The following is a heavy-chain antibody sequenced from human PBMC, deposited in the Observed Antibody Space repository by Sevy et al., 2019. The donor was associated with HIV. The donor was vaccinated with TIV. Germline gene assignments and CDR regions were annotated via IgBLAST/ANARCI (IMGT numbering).Heavy chain of an antibody. CDR2: IYPGDSDT. CDR3: ARLNDNWNYEVSWFDP. Sequence: GESLKISCKGSGYSFTSYWIGWVRQMPGKGLEWMGIIYPGDSDTRYSPSFQGQVTISADKSISTAYLQWGSLKASDTAMYYGARLNDNWNYEVSWFDPWGQGTLVTVSS. J-gene: IGHJ5*02. D-gene: IGHD1-7*01. V-gene: IGHV5-51*01. CDR1: GYSFTSYW.